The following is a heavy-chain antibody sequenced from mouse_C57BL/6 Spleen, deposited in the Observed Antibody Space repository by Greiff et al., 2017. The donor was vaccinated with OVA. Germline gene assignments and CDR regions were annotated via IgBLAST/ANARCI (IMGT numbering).Heavy chain of an antibody. CDR1: GFTFSDAW. D-gene: IGHD2-3*01. CDR3: TRNDGYYSSDY. V-gene: IGHV6-6*01. Sequence: EVQVVESGGGLVQPGGSMKLSCAASGFTFSDAWMDWVRQSPEKGLEWVAEIRNKANNHATYYAESVKGRFTISRDDSKSSVYLQMNSLRAEDTGIYYCTRNDGYYSSDYWGQGTTLTVSS. CDR2: IRNKANNHAT. J-gene: IGHJ2*01.